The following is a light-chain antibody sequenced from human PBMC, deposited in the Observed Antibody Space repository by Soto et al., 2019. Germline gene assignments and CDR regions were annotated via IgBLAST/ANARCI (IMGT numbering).Light chain of an antibody. J-gene: IGKJ5*01. CDR2: GGS. Sequence: EIVMTQSPATLSMPPGDRATLSCRASESVRSDLAWYQQKPGQAPRLLIYGGSIRAAEIPEGFSSSGSGTEFTLTISTLQSEDLGVYYCQQYNDWPPITFRQRTRLETK. CDR1: ESVRSD. CDR3: QQYNDWPPIT. V-gene: IGKV3D-15*03.